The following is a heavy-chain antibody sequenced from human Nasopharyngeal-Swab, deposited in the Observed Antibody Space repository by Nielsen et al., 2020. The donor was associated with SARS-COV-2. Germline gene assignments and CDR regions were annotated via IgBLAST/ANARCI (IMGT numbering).Heavy chain of an antibody. V-gene: IGHV3-15*01. D-gene: IGHD2-21*02. Sequence: VRQAPGKGLEWVGRIKSKTDGGTTDYAAPVKGRFTISRDDSKNTLYLQMNSLKTEDTAVYYCTTDLAYCGGDCYSPYYYGMDVWGQGTTATVSS. J-gene: IGHJ6*02. CDR2: IKSKTDGGTT. CDR3: TTDLAYCGGDCYSPYYYGMDV.